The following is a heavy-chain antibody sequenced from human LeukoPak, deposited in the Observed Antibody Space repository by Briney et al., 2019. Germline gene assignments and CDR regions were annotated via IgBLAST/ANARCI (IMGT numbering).Heavy chain of an antibody. J-gene: IGHJ4*02. CDR1: VGSTSSYY. CDR3: ARHMGLGYSYGYPYFDY. D-gene: IGHD5-18*01. CDR2: IYYSGSN. V-gene: IGHV4-59*08. Sequence: PSETLSLTCTVSVGSTSSYYWSWIRQPPGKGLEWIGYIYYSGSNNYNPSRKSRVTISVDTTKNHFSLKLRSVTAADTAVYYCARHMGLGYSYGYPYFDYWGQGTLVTVSS.